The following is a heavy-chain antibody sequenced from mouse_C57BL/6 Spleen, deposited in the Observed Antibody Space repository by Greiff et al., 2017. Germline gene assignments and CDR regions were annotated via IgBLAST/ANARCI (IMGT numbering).Heavy chain of an antibody. D-gene: IGHD2-4*01. CDR1: GYTFTSYW. J-gene: IGHJ4*01. V-gene: IGHV1-52*01. CDR2: LYPSDSET. CDR3: ARSQVYYDYDYYAMDY. Sequence: QVQLQQPGAELVRPGSSVKLSCKASGYTFTSYWMHWVKQRPIQGLEWIGNLYPSDSETHYNQKFKDKATLTVDKSSSTAYMQLSSLTSEDSAVYYCARSQVYYDYDYYAMDYWGQGTSVTVSS.